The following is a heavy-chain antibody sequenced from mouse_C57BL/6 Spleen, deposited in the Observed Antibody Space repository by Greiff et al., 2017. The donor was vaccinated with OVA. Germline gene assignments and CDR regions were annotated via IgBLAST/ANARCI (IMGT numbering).Heavy chain of an antibody. Sequence: QVQLKQPGAELVKPGASVKLSCKASGYPFTSYWMHWVKQRPGQGLEWIGMIHPNSGSTNYNEKFKSKATLTVDKSSSTAYMQLSSLTSEDSAVYYCAFTTVVADAMDYWGQGTSVTVSS. CDR1: GYPFTSYW. CDR2: IHPNSGST. D-gene: IGHD1-1*01. V-gene: IGHV1-64*01. CDR3: AFTTVVADAMDY. J-gene: IGHJ4*01.